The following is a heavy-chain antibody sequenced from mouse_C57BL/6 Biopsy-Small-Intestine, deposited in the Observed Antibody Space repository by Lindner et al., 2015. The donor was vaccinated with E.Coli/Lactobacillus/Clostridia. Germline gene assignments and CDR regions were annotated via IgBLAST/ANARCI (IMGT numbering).Heavy chain of an antibody. CDR2: IYPGDGDT. CDR3: ARSHDYDVYAMDY. CDR1: GYAFSSSW. Sequence: VQLQESGAELMKPGASVKISCKASGYAFSSSWMDWVKQRPGKGLEWIGRIYPGDGDTNYNGKFKGKATLTADKSSSTAYMQLSSLTSEDSAVYFCARSHDYDVYAMDYWGQGTSVTVSP. J-gene: IGHJ4*01. D-gene: IGHD2-4*01. V-gene: IGHV1-82*01.